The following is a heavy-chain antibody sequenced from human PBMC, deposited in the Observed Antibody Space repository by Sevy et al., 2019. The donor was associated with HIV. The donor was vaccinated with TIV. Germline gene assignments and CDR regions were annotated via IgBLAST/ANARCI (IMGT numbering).Heavy chain of an antibody. CDR2: ISYDGSNN. D-gene: IGHD3-3*01. CDR3: ARGMGDFWSGYYRVDP. V-gene: IGHV3-30-3*01. J-gene: IGHJ5*02. CDR1: GFTFSDYA. Sequence: GGSLRLSCAASGFTFSDYAMHWVRQAPGKGLEWVAVISYDGSNNYYADSVKGRFTIPRDNSKNTLYLQMNSLRPEDTAVFYCARGMGDFWSGYYRVDPWGQGTLVTVSS.